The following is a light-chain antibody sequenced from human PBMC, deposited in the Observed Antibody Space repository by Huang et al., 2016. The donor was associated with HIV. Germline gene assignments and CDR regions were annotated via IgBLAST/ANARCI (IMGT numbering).Light chain of an antibody. CDR2: KAS. Sequence: DIQMTQSPSTLSASVGDRVTITCRASQSISSWLAWYQQKPGKAPKVLIYKASSLESRVPSRFSGSGSGTEFTLTISSLQPDDFATYYCQQYNRYSYTFGQGTNLEIK. J-gene: IGKJ2*01. CDR1: QSISSW. V-gene: IGKV1-5*03. CDR3: QQYNRYSYT.